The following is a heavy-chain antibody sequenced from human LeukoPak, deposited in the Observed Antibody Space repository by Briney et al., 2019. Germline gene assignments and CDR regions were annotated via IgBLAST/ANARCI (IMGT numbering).Heavy chain of an antibody. D-gene: IGHD1-26*01. V-gene: IGHV3-15*01. CDR1: GFTFSNAW. CDR3: ARDHLVGATIGIDY. Sequence: GGSLRLSCAASGFTFSNAWMSWVRQAPGKGLEWVGRIKSKTDGGTTDYAAPVKGRFTISRDDSKNTLYLQMNSLRAEDTAVYYCARDHLVGATIGIDYWGQGTLVTVSS. CDR2: IKSKTDGGTT. J-gene: IGHJ4*02.